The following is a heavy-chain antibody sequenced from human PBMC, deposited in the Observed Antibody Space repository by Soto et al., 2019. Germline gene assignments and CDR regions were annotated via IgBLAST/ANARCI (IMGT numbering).Heavy chain of an antibody. Sequence: EVQLVESGGGLVRPGGSLRLSCAASGFTFSYYWMHWVRQAPGKGLVWVSRIHSDGSSTTYADFVRGRFIISRDNARNTVDLQMNIVSVEDTAVYYCARGDRGAFDVWGQGTVVTVSS. CDR3: ARGDRGAFDV. D-gene: IGHD1-26*01. J-gene: IGHJ3*01. CDR2: IHSDGSST. CDR1: GFTFSYYW. V-gene: IGHV3-74*01.